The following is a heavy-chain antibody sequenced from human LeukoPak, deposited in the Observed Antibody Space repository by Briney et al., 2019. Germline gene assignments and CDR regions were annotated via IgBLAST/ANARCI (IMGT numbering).Heavy chain of an antibody. Sequence: NPSETLSLTCTVSGGSISSYYWSWIRQPAGKGLEGIGRIYTSGSTNYNPSLKSRVTMSVDTSKNQFSLKLSSVTAADTAVYYCARDLGYYDSSGYYHPFDYWGQGTLVTVSS. CDR3: ARDLGYYDSSGYYHPFDY. CDR2: IYTSGST. CDR1: GGSISSYY. J-gene: IGHJ4*02. D-gene: IGHD3-22*01. V-gene: IGHV4-4*07.